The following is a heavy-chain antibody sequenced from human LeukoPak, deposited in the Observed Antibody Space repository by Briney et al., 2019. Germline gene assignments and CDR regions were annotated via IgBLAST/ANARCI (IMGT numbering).Heavy chain of an antibody. CDR2: MNPNSGNT. CDR1: GYTFTSYD. D-gene: IGHD1-26*01. J-gene: IGHJ6*03. CDR3: ARRGGSSRLGYMDV. V-gene: IGHV1-8*03. Sequence: ASVKVSCKASGYTFTSYDINWVRQATGQGLEWMGWMNPNSGNTGYAQKFQGRVTITRSTSISTAYMELSSLRSEDTAVYYCARRGGSSRLGYMDVWGKGTTVTVSS.